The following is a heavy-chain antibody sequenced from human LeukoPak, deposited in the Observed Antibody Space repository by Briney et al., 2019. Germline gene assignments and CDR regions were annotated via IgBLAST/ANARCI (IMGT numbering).Heavy chain of an antibody. Sequence: GSLRLSCAASGFTFSSYSMNWVRQAPGKGLEWVSSISSSSSYIYYADSVKGRFTISRDNAKNSLYLQMNSLRAEDTAVYYCARVTLSSSWSDFDYWGQGTLVTVSS. D-gene: IGHD6-13*01. CDR2: ISSSSSYI. J-gene: IGHJ4*02. V-gene: IGHV3-21*01. CDR3: ARVTLSSSWSDFDY. CDR1: GFTFSSYS.